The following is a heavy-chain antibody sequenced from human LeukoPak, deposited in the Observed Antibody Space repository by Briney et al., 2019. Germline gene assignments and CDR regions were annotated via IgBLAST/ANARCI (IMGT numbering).Heavy chain of an antibody. D-gene: IGHD3-10*01. Sequence: PSETLSLTCTVSGGSISSYYWSWIRQPPGKGLEWIGYIYATGSTNYNPSPKSRVTISVDTSKNQFSLNLRSVTAADTAVYYCARHGSVRSPLGPWGQGTLVTASS. J-gene: IGHJ5*02. CDR2: IYATGST. V-gene: IGHV4-4*09. CDR1: GGSISSYY. CDR3: ARHGSVRSPLGP.